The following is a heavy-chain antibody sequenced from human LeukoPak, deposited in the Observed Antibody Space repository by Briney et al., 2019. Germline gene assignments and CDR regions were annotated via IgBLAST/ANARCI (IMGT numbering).Heavy chain of an antibody. J-gene: IGHJ4*02. CDR2: IYYSGST. CDR1: GGSISSRSYY. CDR3: ARHARSMGLRSFDY. D-gene: IGHD4-17*01. Sequence: SETLSLTCTVSGGSISSRSYYWGWIRQPPGKGLEWIGSIYYSGSTYYNPSLKSRVTISVDTSKNQFSLKLSSVTAADTAVYYCARHARSMGLRSFDYWGQGTLVTVSS. V-gene: IGHV4-39*01.